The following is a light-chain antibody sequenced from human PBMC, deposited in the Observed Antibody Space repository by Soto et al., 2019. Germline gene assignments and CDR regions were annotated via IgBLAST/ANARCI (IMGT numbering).Light chain of an antibody. Sequence: EIPLTQSPSSLAASVGDRLTLTCRASRNVSIYLNWYQHKPGKGPTLLIHATSNLQIGVPSRFSGGGSGTEFTLTISSLEPEDFGTDYCQQSYKMPSFGQGTRLVIK. CDR3: QQSYKMPS. V-gene: IGKV1-39*01. CDR2: ATS. CDR1: RNVSIY. J-gene: IGKJ5*01.